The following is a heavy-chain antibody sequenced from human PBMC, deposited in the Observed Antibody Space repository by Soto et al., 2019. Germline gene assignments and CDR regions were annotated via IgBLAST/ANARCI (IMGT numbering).Heavy chain of an antibody. CDR2: IWFDGSDQ. J-gene: IGHJ5*02. Sequence: QVQLVESGGGVIQPGKSLRLSCTASGFVFSDFGMHWVRRAPGKGLEWVALIWFDGSDQHYKDSVKGRFIISRDNSQNTLYLEMSNLRIEDPAVYYCARDGAEDYYDSLEVDLWGQGTLVTVSS. D-gene: IGHD3-22*01. CDR1: GFVFSDFG. V-gene: IGHV3-33*01. CDR3: ARDGAEDYYDSLEVDL.